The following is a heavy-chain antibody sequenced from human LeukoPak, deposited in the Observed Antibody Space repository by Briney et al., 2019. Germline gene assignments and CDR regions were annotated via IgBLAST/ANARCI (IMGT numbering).Heavy chain of an antibody. Sequence: PGGSLRLSCAAAGFTFSRYWMSWVRQATGKGLECVAKIKEDGSEKHYVDSAKGRFTISRDNAKNSLYLQMNSLRAEDTAVYYCTRDYTGGWNDYWGQGTLVTVSS. CDR3: TRDYTGGWNDY. CDR1: GFTFSRYW. V-gene: IGHV3-7*01. D-gene: IGHD7-27*01. J-gene: IGHJ4*02. CDR2: IKEDGSEK.